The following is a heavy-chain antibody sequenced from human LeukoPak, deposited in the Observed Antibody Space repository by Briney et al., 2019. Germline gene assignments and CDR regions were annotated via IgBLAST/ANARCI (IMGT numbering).Heavy chain of an antibody. V-gene: IGHV1-69*05. CDR1: GYTFSSYA. CDR3: ARDQCSGGSCYVDY. CDR2: IIPIFGTA. D-gene: IGHD2-15*01. Sequence: SVKVSCKASGYTFSSYAISWVRQAPGQGLEWMGRIIPIFGTANTAQTFQGRVTITTDESTSTDYMELSSRRSEDTAVYYCARDQCSGGSCYVDYWGQGTLVTVSS. J-gene: IGHJ4*02.